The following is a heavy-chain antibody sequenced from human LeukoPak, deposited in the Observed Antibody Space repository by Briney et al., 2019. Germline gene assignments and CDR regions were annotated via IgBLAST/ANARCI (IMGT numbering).Heavy chain of an antibody. CDR2: ISSSGSTI. CDR3: ARDHLSSGSSPDYYYYYYMDV. CDR1: AFTFSSYE. V-gene: IGHV3-48*03. D-gene: IGHD6-19*01. Sequence: GGSLRLSCAASAFTFSSYEMNWVRQAPGKGLEWVSYISSSGSTIYYEDSVKGRFTISRDNAKNTLYLQMNSLRAEDTAVYYCARDHLSSGSSPDYYYYYYMDVWGKGTTVTISS. J-gene: IGHJ6*03.